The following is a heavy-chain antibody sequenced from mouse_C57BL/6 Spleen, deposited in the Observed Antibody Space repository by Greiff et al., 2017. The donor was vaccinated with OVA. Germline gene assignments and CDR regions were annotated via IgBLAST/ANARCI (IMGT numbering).Heavy chain of an antibody. CDR1: GFTFTDYY. CDR3: ARNAYYGSSYDYFDY. V-gene: IGHV1-36*01. Sequence: VQLKQSGPVLVKPGPSVKISCKASGFTFTDYYMHWVKQSHGKSLEWIGLVYPYNGGTSYNQKFKGKATLTVDTSSSTAYMELNSLTSEDSAVYYCARNAYYGSSYDYFDYWGQGTTLTVSS. D-gene: IGHD1-1*01. J-gene: IGHJ2*01. CDR2: VYPYNGGT.